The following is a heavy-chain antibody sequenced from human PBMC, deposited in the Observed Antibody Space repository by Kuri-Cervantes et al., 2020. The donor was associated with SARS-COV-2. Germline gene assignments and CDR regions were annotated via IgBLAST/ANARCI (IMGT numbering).Heavy chain of an antibody. V-gene: IGHV1-18*04. CDR2: ISAYNGNT. Sequence: ASVKVSCKASGYTFTSYGISWVRQAPGQGLEWMGWISAYNGNTNYAKKLQGRVTMTTDTSTSTAYMELRSLRSDDTAVYYCARGLDFWSGYYGMDVWGQGTTVTVSS. D-gene: IGHD3-3*01. CDR3: ARGLDFWSGYYGMDV. CDR1: GYTFTSYG. J-gene: IGHJ6*02.